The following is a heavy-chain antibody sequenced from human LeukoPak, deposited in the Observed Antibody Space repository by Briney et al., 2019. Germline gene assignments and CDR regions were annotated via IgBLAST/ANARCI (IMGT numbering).Heavy chain of an antibody. J-gene: IGHJ3*02. CDR1: GYTFINYW. V-gene: IGHV5-51*01. Sequence: AASLQISCKGSGYTFINYWIGCVRQLPGKGLEWMGIIFPGDSDTRYSPSFQGQVTISADKSINTSYLQWNTLKASDPALYYCARRFPFFDIWGQGTMVTVSS. CDR2: IFPGDSDT. D-gene: IGHD2/OR15-2a*01. CDR3: ARRFPFFDI.